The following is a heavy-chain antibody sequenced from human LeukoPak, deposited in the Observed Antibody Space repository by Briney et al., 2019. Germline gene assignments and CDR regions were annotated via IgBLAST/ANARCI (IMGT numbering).Heavy chain of an antibody. Sequence: GGSLRLSCAASGFTFSSYAMSWVRQAPGKGLEGVSGISANGDTTKYADSVKGRFTISRDNAKNTVLLQMNSLRADDTAVYYCAKEGRIAAGTGDYFDYWGQGTLVTVS. D-gene: IGHD6-13*01. J-gene: IGHJ4*02. CDR1: GFTFSSYA. CDR2: ISANGDTT. CDR3: AKEGRIAAGTGDYFDY. V-gene: IGHV3-23*01.